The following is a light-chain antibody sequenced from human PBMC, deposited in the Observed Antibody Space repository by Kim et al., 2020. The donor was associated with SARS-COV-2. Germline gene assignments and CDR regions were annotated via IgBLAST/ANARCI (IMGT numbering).Light chain of an antibody. CDR2: KAS. Sequence: ASVGDRVSITCRASQSISSWLAWYQQKPGKDPKLLIHKASTLEGAVPSRFSGSESGTEFTLTISSLQPDDFATYYCQQYQSYPWTFGHGTKVDIK. CDR1: QSISSW. V-gene: IGKV1-5*03. J-gene: IGKJ1*01. CDR3: QQYQSYPWT.